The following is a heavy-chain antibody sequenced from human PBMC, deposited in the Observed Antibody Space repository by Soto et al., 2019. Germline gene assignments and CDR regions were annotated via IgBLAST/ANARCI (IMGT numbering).Heavy chain of an antibody. D-gene: IGHD7-27*01. Sequence: GGSLRLSCAASGFTFSSYAVHWVRQPTGKGLEWVSVIGSAGDTYYPGSVKGRFTISRENAKNSLNLQMNSLRAEDTAVYYCARGYLGSFDYWGQGTLVTVSS. CDR3: ARGYLGSFDY. V-gene: IGHV3-13*01. CDR1: GFTFSSYA. J-gene: IGHJ4*02. CDR2: IGSAGDT.